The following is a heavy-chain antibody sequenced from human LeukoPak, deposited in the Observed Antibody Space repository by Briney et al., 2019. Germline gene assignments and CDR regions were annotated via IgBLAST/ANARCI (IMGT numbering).Heavy chain of an antibody. V-gene: IGHV1-69*13. J-gene: IGHJ4*02. CDR1: GGTFSSYA. Sequence: ASVKVSCKASGGTFSSYAISWVRQAPGQGLEWKGGIIPIFGTANYAQKFQGRVTITADESTSTAYMELSSLRSEDTAVYYCARDHRRDGYNYADYWGQGTLVTVSS. D-gene: IGHD5-24*01. CDR2: IIPIFGTA. CDR3: ARDHRRDGYNYADY.